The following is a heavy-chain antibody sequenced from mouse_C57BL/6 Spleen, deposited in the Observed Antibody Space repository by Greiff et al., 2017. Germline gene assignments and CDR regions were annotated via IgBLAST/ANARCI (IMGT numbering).Heavy chain of an antibody. V-gene: IGHV1-80*01. J-gene: IGHJ4*01. CDR3: ATLYYGNPYYAMDY. Sequence: QVQLQQSGAELVKPGASVKISCKASGYAFSSYWMNWVKQRPGKGLEWIGQIYPGDGDTNYNGKFKGKATLTADKSSSTAYMQLNSLTSEDSAVYFCATLYYGNPYYAMDYWGQGTSVTVSS. CDR2: IYPGDGDT. D-gene: IGHD2-1*01. CDR1: GYAFSSYW.